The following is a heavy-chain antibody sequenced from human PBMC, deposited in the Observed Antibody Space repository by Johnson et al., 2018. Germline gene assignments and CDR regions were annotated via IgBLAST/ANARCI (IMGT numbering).Heavy chain of an antibody. CDR2: IYSGGST. Sequence: EVQLVESGAEVKKPGSSVKVSCKASGGTFSTYAISWVRQAPGKGLEWVSVIYSGGSTYYADSVKGRFTISRDNSKNTLYLQMNSLRAEDTAVYYCAKTGYCSSTSCEEYFQHWGQGTLVTVSS. D-gene: IGHD2-2*01. CDR3: AKTGYCSSTSCEEYFQH. V-gene: IGHV3-66*02. CDR1: GGTFSTYA. J-gene: IGHJ1*01.